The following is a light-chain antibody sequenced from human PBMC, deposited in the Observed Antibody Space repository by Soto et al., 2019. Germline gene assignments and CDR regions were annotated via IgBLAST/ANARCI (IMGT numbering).Light chain of an antibody. CDR1: QSIGRW. V-gene: IGKV1-5*01. CDR2: DAS. J-gene: IGKJ1*01. Sequence: DIQVTQSPFTLSGAVGDTVPVTCRASQSIGRWLAWYQQKLGKAPKLLIFDASTLENGVPARFSGSRSGPEFSLTISSLQPDDFATYYCQQYYSYWTFGQGTNV. CDR3: QQYYSYWT.